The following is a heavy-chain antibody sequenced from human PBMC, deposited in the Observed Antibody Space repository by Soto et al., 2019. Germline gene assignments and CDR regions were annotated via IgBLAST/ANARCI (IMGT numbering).Heavy chain of an antibody. CDR1: GYTLTELS. V-gene: IGHV1-24*01. CDR3: ATDPCSGGSCYTFY. Sequence: ASVKVSCKVSGYTLTELSMHWVRQAPGKGLEWMGGFDPEDGETIYAQKFQGRVTMTEDTSTDTAYMELSSLRSEDTAVYYCATDPCSGGSCYTFYWGQGTLVTVYS. J-gene: IGHJ4*02. D-gene: IGHD2-15*01. CDR2: FDPEDGET.